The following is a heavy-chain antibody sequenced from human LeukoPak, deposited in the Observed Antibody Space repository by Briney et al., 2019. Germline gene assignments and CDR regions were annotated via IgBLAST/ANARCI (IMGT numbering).Heavy chain of an antibody. CDR2: IKKDGDEK. Sequence: GGSLRLSCAASGFPFSSYWMTWVRQAPGKGLEWVANIKKDGDEKYYVDSGKGRFTTSRDNAKNSLYLQMNSLRAEDTAVYYCAREDYYGSGNYVAWGGAFDVWGQGTTVTVSS. V-gene: IGHV3-7*01. D-gene: IGHD3-10*01. CDR1: GFPFSSYW. CDR3: AREDYYGSGNYVAWGGAFDV. J-gene: IGHJ3*01.